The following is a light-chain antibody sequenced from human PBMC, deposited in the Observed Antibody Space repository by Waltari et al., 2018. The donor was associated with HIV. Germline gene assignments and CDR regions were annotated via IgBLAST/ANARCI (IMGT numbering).Light chain of an antibody. J-gene: IGLJ2*01. V-gene: IGLV3-25*03. CDR3: QSVDTSASYHIL. CDR2: KDN. CDR1: VLSKQY. Sequence: SYELTQPSSVSVSPGQTARITCSGDVLSKQYAYWYQQKPGQAPVVVIYKDNERHSDIPERFSGSSSGTTVTLTISGVQAEDEADYYCQSVDTSASYHILFGGGTKLTVL.